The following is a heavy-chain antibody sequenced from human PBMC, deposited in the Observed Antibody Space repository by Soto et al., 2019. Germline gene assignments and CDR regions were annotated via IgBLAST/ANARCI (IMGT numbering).Heavy chain of an antibody. V-gene: IGHV1-18*01. CDR3: ARALALHLGELSSPPDY. CDR1: GYTFTSYG. Sequence: ASVKVSCKASGYTFTSYGISWVRQAPGQGLEWMGWISAYNGNTNYAQKLQGRVTMTTDTSTSTAYMELRSLRSDDTAVYYCARALALHLGELSSPPDYWGRGTLVTVSS. CDR2: ISAYNGNT. D-gene: IGHD3-16*02. J-gene: IGHJ2*01.